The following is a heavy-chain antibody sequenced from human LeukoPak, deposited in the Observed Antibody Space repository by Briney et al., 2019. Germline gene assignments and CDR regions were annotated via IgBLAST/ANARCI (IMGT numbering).Heavy chain of an antibody. J-gene: IGHJ4*02. Sequence: SETLSLTRAVYGGSFSGYYWSWIRQPPAKGLAWIGEINHSGSTNYNPSLKSRVTISVDTSKNQFSLKLGSVAAADTAVYYCARGLEDYVWGSYRLWGQGTLVTVSS. CDR2: INHSGST. CDR1: GGSFSGYY. CDR3: ARGLEDYVWGSYRL. D-gene: IGHD3-16*02. V-gene: IGHV4-34*01.